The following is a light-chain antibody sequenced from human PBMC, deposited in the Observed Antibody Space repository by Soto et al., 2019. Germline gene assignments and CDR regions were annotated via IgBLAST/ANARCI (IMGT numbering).Light chain of an antibody. CDR2: DAS. V-gene: IGKV1-5*01. CDR1: QSITYR. J-gene: IGKJ1*01. Sequence: MQMTQSPSTLSASVGDRVAITCGASQSITYRLAWYQQKPGKAPNLLIYDASILEGGVPSRFSGSGSGTEFTLIITNVKPGDFATYYCQQYYAYWTFGHGTKVDIK. CDR3: QQYYAYWT.